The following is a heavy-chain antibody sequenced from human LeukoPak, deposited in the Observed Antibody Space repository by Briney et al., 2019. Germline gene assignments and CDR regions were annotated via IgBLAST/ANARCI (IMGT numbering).Heavy chain of an antibody. J-gene: IGHJ4*02. CDR3: ANGAAGRYCTSNICYR. V-gene: IGHV3-23*01. CDR1: GFTFSTYS. Sequence: GGSLTLSCAASGFTFSTYSMTWVRQAPGKGREWVSAINSGGDDKYYADSVRGRFTISRDNSKNTLYLHMNSLRAEDTAVYYCANGAAGRYCTSNICYRWGQGTLVTVSS. CDR2: INSGGDDK. D-gene: IGHD2-2*01.